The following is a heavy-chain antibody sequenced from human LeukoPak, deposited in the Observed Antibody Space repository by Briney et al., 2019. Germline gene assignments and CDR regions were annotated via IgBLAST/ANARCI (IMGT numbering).Heavy chain of an antibody. CDR2: IHYDGPEK. Sequence: GGSLRLSCAASGFIFSNYGMHWVRQAPGKGLEWVAFIHYDGPEKYYGDSVRGRFTISRDNSKNTVYLQMNSLRVEDTAVYYCAKDVVGHQWVENYWGQGTLVTVSS. V-gene: IGHV3-30*02. CDR3: AKDVVGHQWVENY. D-gene: IGHD6-19*01. J-gene: IGHJ4*02. CDR1: GFIFSNYG.